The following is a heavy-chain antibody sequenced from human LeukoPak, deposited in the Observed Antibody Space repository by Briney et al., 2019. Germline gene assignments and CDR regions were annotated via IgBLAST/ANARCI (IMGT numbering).Heavy chain of an antibody. V-gene: IGHV1-69*06. J-gene: IGHJ3*02. Sequence: GASVKVSCKASGGTFSSYAISWVRQAPGQGLEWMGGIIPIFGTANYAQKFQGRVTITADKSTSTAYMELSSLRSEDTAVYYCATLSGVYPGQAFDIWGQGTMVTVSS. D-gene: IGHD3-3*01. CDR2: IIPIFGTA. CDR3: ATLSGVYPGQAFDI. CDR1: GGTFSSYA.